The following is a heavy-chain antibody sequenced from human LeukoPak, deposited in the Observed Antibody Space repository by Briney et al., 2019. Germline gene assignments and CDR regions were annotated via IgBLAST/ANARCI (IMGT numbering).Heavy chain of an antibody. Sequence: GRSLRLSCAASGFSFSSYGMHWVRQAPGKGLEWVAGISDDGSNEYYADSVRGRFTISRDNSKNMLYLQMNSMRAEDTAAYYCAGGWYFFDYCGQGTLVIVSS. CDR3: AGGWYFFDY. D-gene: IGHD2-15*01. V-gene: IGHV3-30*03. CDR1: GFSFSSYG. J-gene: IGHJ4*02. CDR2: ISDDGSNE.